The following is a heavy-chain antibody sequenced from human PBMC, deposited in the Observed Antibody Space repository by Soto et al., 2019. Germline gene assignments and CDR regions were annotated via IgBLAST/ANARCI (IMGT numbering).Heavy chain of an antibody. V-gene: IGHV6-1*01. Sequence: PSQTLSLTCAISGDSVSSNSAAWNWIRQSPSRGLEWLGRTYYRSKWYNDYAVSVKSRITINPDTSKNQFSLQLNSVTPEDTAVYYCARDSLLWFGNWNWFDPWGQGTLVTVSS. CDR3: ARDSLLWFGNWNWFDP. D-gene: IGHD3-10*01. CDR1: GDSVSSNSAA. J-gene: IGHJ5*02. CDR2: TYYRSKWYN.